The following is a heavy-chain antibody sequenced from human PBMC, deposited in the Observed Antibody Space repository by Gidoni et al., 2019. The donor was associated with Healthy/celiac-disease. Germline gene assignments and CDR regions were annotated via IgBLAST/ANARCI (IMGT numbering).Heavy chain of an antibody. CDR2: ISGSGGST. CDR1: GFTFGSYA. Sequence: EVQLLESGGGLVQPGGSLRLSCAASGFTFGSYAMRWVRQAPGKGLEWVSAISGSGGSTYYADSVKGRFTISRDNSKNTLYLQMNSLRAEDTAVYYCAKNRRELREQRGPYYYYYYGMDVWGQGTTVTVSS. J-gene: IGHJ6*02. CDR3: AKNRRELREQRGPYYYYYYGMDV. D-gene: IGHD1-26*01. V-gene: IGHV3-23*01.